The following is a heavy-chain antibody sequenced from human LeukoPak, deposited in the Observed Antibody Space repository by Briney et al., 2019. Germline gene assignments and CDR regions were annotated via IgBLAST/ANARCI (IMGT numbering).Heavy chain of an antibody. J-gene: IGHJ4*02. Sequence: ASVKVSCKASGYTFTDYFMNWVRQAPGQGLEWMGWINPKSGGTVYAQKFQGRVTMTRDTSSSTAYMELSSLRSEDTAVYYCAIGGEGGRAEGNFDYWGQGTLVTVSS. V-gene: IGHV1-2*02. CDR1: GYTFTDYF. CDR3: AIGGEGGRAEGNFDY. CDR2: INPKSGGT. D-gene: IGHD3-16*01.